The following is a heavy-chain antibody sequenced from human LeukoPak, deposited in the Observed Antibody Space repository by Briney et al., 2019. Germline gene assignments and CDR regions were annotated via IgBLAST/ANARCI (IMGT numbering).Heavy chain of an antibody. Sequence: ASVKVSCKASGYTFTSYDINWVRQATGQGLEWMGWMNPNSGNTGYVQKFQGRVTMTRNTSINTTYMELSSLRSEDTAVYYCARNVKVRFGELLFSYDAFDIWGPGTMVTVSS. D-gene: IGHD3-10*01. CDR2: MNPNSGNT. CDR3: ARNVKVRFGELLFSYDAFDI. V-gene: IGHV1-8*02. CDR1: GYTFTSYD. J-gene: IGHJ3*02.